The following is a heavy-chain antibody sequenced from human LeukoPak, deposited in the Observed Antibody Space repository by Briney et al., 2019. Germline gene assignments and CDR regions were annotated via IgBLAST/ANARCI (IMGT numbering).Heavy chain of an antibody. D-gene: IGHD3-10*01. Sequence: GASVKVSCKASGGTFSSYAISWVRQAPGQGLKWMGRIIPILGIANYAQKFQGRVTITADKSTSTAYMELSSLRSEDTAVYYCARGLRRITIVRGVITYYFDYWGQGTLVTVSS. J-gene: IGHJ4*02. V-gene: IGHV1-69*04. CDR1: GGTFSSYA. CDR3: ARGLRRITIVRGVITYYFDY. CDR2: IIPILGIA.